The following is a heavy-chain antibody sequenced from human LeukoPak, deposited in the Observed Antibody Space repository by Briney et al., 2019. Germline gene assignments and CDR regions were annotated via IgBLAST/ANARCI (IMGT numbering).Heavy chain of an antibody. CDR3: ARDRGEWIQLWFFDY. CDR2: INPNSGGT. CDR1: GYTFTSYG. Sequence: ASVKVSCKASGYTFTSYGISWVRQAPGQGLEWMGWINPNSGGTNYAQKFQGRVTMTRDTSISTAYMELSRLRSDDTAVYYCARDRGEWIQLWFFDYWGQGTLVTVSS. V-gene: IGHV1-2*02. D-gene: IGHD5-18*01. J-gene: IGHJ4*02.